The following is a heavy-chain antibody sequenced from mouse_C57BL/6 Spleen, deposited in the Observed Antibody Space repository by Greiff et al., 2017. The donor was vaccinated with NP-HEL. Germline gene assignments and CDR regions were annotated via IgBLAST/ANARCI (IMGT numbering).Heavy chain of an antibody. CDR2: IWSGGST. CDR1: GFSLTSYG. D-gene: IGHD1-2*01. V-gene: IGHV2-2*01. Sequence: VQLQESGPGLVQPSQSLSITCTVSGFSLTSYGVHWVRQSPGKGLEWLGVIWSGGSTDYNAAFISRLSISKDNSKSQVFFKMNSLQADDTAIYYCARNGDYYGSSSHWYFDVWGTGTTVTVSS. CDR3: ARNGDYYGSSSHWYFDV. J-gene: IGHJ1*03.